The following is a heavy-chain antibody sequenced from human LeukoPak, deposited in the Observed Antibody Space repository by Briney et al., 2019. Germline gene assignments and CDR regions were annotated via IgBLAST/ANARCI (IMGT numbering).Heavy chain of an antibody. J-gene: IGHJ5*02. V-gene: IGHV4-59*01. CDR3: ARVLSMTTVTYNWFDP. CDR2: IYYSGST. CDR1: GPSISSYY. D-gene: IGHD4-17*01. Sequence: PSQSLSLTCTVSGPSISSYYWGSVRQHPGEGLEWIGYIYYSGSTNYNPSLKSRVTISVDTSKNQFSLKLSSVTAADTAVYYCARVLSMTTVTYNWFDPWGQGTLVTVSS.